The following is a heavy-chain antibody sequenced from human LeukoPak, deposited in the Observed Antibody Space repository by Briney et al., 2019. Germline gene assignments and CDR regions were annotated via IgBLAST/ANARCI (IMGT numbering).Heavy chain of an antibody. V-gene: IGHV3-48*03. Sequence: PGGSLRPSCAASEFTFSDYEMTWVRQAPGKGLEWVSYISSSATSIYYADSVKGRFTISRDNSRSSLYLQMNSLRAEDTAVYYCARGRYYYESSGYSYFDYWGQGTLVTVSS. J-gene: IGHJ4*02. CDR3: ARGRYYYESSGYSYFDY. D-gene: IGHD3-22*01. CDR1: EFTFSDYE. CDR2: ISSSATSI.